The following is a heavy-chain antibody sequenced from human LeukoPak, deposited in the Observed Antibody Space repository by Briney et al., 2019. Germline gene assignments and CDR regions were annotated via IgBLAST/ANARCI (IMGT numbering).Heavy chain of an antibody. D-gene: IGHD4-11*01. CDR2: IYTSGST. CDR3: ARDLTYYTTAPPSYYFDY. Sequence: SETLSLTCTVSGGSISSGSYYWSWIRQPAGKGLEWIGRIYTSGSTNYNPSLKSRVTISVDTSKNQFSLKLSSVTAADTAVYYCARDLTYYTTAPPSYYFDYWGQGTLVTVSS. CDR1: GGSISSGSYY. J-gene: IGHJ4*02. V-gene: IGHV4-61*02.